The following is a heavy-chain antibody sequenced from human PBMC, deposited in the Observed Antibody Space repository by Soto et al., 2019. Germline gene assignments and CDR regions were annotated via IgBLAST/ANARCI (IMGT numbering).Heavy chain of an antibody. D-gene: IGHD1-26*01. CDR2: ISYDGSNK. CDR1: GFTFSSYA. CDR3: AREPGSGSYYYYYGMDV. Sequence: GGSLRLSCAASGFTFSSYAMHWVRQAPGKGLEWVAVISYDGSNKYYADSVKGRFTISRDNSKNTLYLQMNSLRAEDTAVYYCAREPGSGSYYYYYGMDVWGQGTTVTVSS. J-gene: IGHJ6*02. V-gene: IGHV3-30-3*01.